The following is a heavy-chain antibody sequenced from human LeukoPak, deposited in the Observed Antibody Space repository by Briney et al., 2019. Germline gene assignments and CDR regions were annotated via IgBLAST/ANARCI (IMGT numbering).Heavy chain of an antibody. D-gene: IGHD4-17*01. CDR1: GFTFSSYW. CDR2: IKQDGSEK. V-gene: IGHV3-7*01. J-gene: IGHJ4*02. CDR3: ARDQTTVTISSHDY. Sequence: SGGSLRLSCAASGFTFSSYWMSWVRQAPGKGLEWVANIKQDGSEKYYVDSVKGRFTVFRDNAKNSLYLQMNSLRAEDTAVYYCARDQTTVTISSHDYWGQGTLVTVSS.